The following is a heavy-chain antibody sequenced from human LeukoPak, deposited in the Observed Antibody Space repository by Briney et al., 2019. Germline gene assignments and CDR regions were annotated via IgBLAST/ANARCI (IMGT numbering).Heavy chain of an antibody. CDR2: ISWNSGSI. Sequence: GGSLRLSCAASGFTFDDYAMHWVRQAPGKGLEWVSGISWNSGSIGYADSVKGRFTISRGNAKNSLYLQMNSLRAEDTALYYCTSTGILGATTGVGLFDFWGQGTLVTVSS. J-gene: IGHJ4*02. V-gene: IGHV3-9*01. D-gene: IGHD1-26*01. CDR3: TSTGILGATTGVGLFDF. CDR1: GFTFDDYA.